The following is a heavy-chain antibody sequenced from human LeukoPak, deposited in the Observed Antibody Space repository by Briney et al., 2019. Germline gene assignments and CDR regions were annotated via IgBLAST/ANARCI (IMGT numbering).Heavy chain of an antibody. CDR3: ARDGLEVAGMDV. J-gene: IGHJ6*02. CDR1: GFNFLSXG. D-gene: IGHD3-3*01. Sequence: ASGFNFLSXGXXXARQAPGKGXXXVAVIWFDGSGESYADSVKGRFTISRDNSKNTLYLEMNSLRDENTAIYYCARDGLEVAGMDVWGQGTTVIVSS. CDR2: IWFDGSGE. V-gene: IGHV3-33*01.